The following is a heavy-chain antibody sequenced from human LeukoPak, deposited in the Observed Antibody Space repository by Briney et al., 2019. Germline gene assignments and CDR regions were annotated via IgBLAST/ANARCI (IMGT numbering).Heavy chain of an antibody. Sequence: LPGGSLRLSCAASGFTFSSYAMHWARQAPGKGLEWVAVISYDGSNKYYADSVKGRFTISRDNSKNTLYLQMNSLRAEDTAVYYCARDSSMLRGPLVIYYFDFWGQGTLVTVSS. D-gene: IGHD3-10*01. CDR2: ISYDGSNK. CDR3: ARDSSMLRGPLVIYYFDF. V-gene: IGHV3-30*04. J-gene: IGHJ4*02. CDR1: GFTFSSYA.